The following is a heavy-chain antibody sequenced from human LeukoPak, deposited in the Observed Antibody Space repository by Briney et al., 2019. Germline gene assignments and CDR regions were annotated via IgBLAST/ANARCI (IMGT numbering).Heavy chain of an antibody. Sequence: GGSLRLSCAASGFTVSSDYMSWVRQAPGKGLEWVSVIYSGGSTYYADSVKGRFTISRHNSKNTLYLQMNSLRAEDTAVYYCARAGNYDILSLDYWGQGTLVTVSS. D-gene: IGHD3-9*01. V-gene: IGHV3-53*04. CDR3: ARAGNYDILSLDY. CDR2: IYSGGST. J-gene: IGHJ4*02. CDR1: GFTVSSDY.